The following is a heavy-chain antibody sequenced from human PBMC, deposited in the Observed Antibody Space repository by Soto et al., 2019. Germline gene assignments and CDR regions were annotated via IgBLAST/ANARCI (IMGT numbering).Heavy chain of an antibody. Sequence: EVQLVESGGGLVQPGGSLRLSCVASGFTFSSFWMSWVRQAPGKGLEWLANIKEDGSEKYYVDSLKGRFTISRDNAKNSLYVQMNSLRVEDTAMYYCARGGIGYCTGGSCYYTAFDIWGQGSMVTVSS. D-gene: IGHD2-15*01. J-gene: IGHJ3*02. CDR1: GFTFSSFW. CDR3: ARGGIGYCTGGSCYYTAFDI. V-gene: IGHV3-7*01. CDR2: IKEDGSEK.